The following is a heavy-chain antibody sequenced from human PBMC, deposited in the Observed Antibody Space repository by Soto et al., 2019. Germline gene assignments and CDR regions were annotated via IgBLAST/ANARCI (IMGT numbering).Heavy chain of an antibody. Sequence: PSETLSLTCTVSGGSMISYYWSWIRQPPGKGLEWIGSIYYSGSTYYNPSLKSRVTISVDTSKNQFSLKLSSVTAADTAVYYCAREGADFGVVIIGYYGMDVWGQGTTVTVSS. D-gene: IGHD3-3*01. J-gene: IGHJ6*02. CDR1: GGSMISYY. CDR3: AREGADFGVVIIGYYGMDV. CDR2: IYYSGST. V-gene: IGHV4-39*01.